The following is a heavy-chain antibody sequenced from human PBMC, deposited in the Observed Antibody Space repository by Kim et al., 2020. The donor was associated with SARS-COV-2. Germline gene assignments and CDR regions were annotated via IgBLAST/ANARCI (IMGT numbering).Heavy chain of an antibody. CDR3: ARPYGSGSYYGMSVYYGMDV. J-gene: IGHJ6*02. CDR1: GYSFTSYW. Sequence: GESLKISCKGSGYSFTSYWIGWVRQMPGKGLEWMGIIYPGDSDTRYSPSFQGQVTISADKSISTAYLQWSSLKASDTAMYYCARPYGSGSYYGMSVYYGMDVWGQGTTVTVSS. D-gene: IGHD3-10*01. CDR2: IYPGDSDT. V-gene: IGHV5-51*01.